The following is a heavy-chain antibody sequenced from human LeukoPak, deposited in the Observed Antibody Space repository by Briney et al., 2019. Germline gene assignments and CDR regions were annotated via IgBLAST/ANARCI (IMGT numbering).Heavy chain of an antibody. CDR1: GGSISSSSYY. D-gene: IGHD3-9*01. V-gene: IGHV4-39*01. Sequence: PSETLSLTCTVSGGSISSSSYYWGWIRQPPGKGLEWIGSIYYSGSTYYNPSLKSRVTISVDTSKNQFSLKLSSVTVADTAVYYCASQIDILTGYRPDYWGQGTLVTVSS. CDR2: IYYSGST. CDR3: ASQIDILTGYRPDY. J-gene: IGHJ4*02.